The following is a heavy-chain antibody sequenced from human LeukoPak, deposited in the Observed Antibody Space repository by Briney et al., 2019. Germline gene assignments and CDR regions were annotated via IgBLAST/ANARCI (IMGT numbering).Heavy chain of an antibody. V-gene: IGHV4-59*08. J-gene: IGHJ4*02. CDR3: ARWYSSGWAFDY. D-gene: IGHD6-19*01. CDR1: GGTISSYY. CDR2: IHYSGST. Sequence: PSETLSLTCTDSGGTISSYYWNWIRQPPGKGLEWIGYIHYSGSTKYNPSLKSRVTISVDTSKNQFSLKLSSVTAADTAVYYCARWYSSGWAFDYWGQGTLVTVSS.